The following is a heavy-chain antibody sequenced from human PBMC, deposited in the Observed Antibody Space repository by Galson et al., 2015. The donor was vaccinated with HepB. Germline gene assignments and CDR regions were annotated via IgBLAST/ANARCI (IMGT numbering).Heavy chain of an antibody. J-gene: IGHJ3*02. V-gene: IGHV3-33*08. CDR2: IWYDGSNK. Sequence: SLRLSCAASEFTFSSYGMHWVRQAPGKGLEWVAVIWYDGSNKYYADSVKGRFTISRDNSKNTLYLQMNSLRAEDTAVYYCARAALGGAFDIWGQGTMVTVSS. CDR1: EFTFSSYG. CDR3: ARAALGGAFDI. D-gene: IGHD3-16*01.